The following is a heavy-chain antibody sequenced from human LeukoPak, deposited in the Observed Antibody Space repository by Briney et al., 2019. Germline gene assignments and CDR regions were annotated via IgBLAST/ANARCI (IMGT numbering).Heavy chain of an antibody. CDR3: ARGGYSYGLSFCAY. J-gene: IGHJ4*02. Sequence: GGSLRLSCATSGFTFSSYEMNWVRQAPGKGLEWVSYISSSGNTIYYPDSAKGRFTISRDNAKNSLYLQMNSLRAEDTAVYYCARGGYSYGLSFCAYWGQGTLVTVSS. CDR1: GFTFSSYE. CDR2: ISSSGNTI. D-gene: IGHD5-18*01. V-gene: IGHV3-48*03.